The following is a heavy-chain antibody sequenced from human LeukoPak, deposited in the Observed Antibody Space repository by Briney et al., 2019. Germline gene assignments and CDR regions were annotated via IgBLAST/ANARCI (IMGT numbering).Heavy chain of an antibody. V-gene: IGHV3-64D*09. D-gene: IGHD3-10*01. J-gene: IGHJ3*02. CDR2: ISSDGGST. CDR3: ARDAGRPQVLWFGPTDAFDI. Sequence: PGGSLRVSCSASGFTFSSYGMHWVRQAPGKGLEYVSAISSDGGSTYYADSVKGRFTISRDNSKNTLYLQMSSLRAEDTAVYYCARDAGRPQVLWFGPTDAFDIWGQGTMVTVSS. CDR1: GFTFSSYG.